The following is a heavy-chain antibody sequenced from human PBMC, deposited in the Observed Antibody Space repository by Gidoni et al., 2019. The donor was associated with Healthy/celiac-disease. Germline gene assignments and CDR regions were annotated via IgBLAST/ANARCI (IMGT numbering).Heavy chain of an antibody. CDR1: GGSFSGYY. Sequence: QVQLQQWGAGLLKPSETLSLTCAVYGGSFSGYYWSWIRQPPGKGLEWIGEINHSGSTNYNPSLKSRVTISVDTSKNQFSLKLSSVTAADTAVYYCARGPWRFDCTGGVCPPGGMAVWGQGTTVTVSS. J-gene: IGHJ6*02. D-gene: IGHD2-8*02. CDR2: INHSGST. CDR3: ARGPWRFDCTGGVCPPGGMAV. V-gene: IGHV4-34*01.